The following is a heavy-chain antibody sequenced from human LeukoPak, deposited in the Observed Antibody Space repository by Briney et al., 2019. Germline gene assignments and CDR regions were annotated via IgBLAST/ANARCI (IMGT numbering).Heavy chain of an antibody. Sequence: PSETLSLTCTVSGGSISDYYWTWIRQAPGKGLEWIGYIHNSGSTNYNPSLKSRVTMSVDTSKNQFSLRLSSVTAADTAVYHCARNPVAGGYYYYMDVWGKGTTVTVSS. CDR1: GGSISDYY. V-gene: IGHV4-59*01. J-gene: IGHJ6*03. D-gene: IGHD6-19*01. CDR2: IHNSGST. CDR3: ARNPVAGGYYYYMDV.